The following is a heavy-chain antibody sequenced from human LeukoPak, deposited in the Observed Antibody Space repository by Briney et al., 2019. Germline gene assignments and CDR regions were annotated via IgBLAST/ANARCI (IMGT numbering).Heavy chain of an antibody. CDR3: ARSPRELGPYYFDY. D-gene: IGHD3-10*01. Sequence: PSETLSLTWTVSGGSVSSGSYYWSWIRQPPGKGLEWIGYIYYSGSTNYNPSLKSRVTISVDTSKNQFSLRLSSVTAADTAVYYCARSPRELGPYYFDYWGQGTLVTVSS. CDR1: GGSVSSGSYY. CDR2: IYYSGST. J-gene: IGHJ4*02. V-gene: IGHV4-61*01.